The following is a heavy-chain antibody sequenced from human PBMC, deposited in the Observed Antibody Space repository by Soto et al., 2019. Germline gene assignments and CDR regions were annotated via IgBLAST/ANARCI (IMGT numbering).Heavy chain of an antibody. CDR1: RGSICSRNL. Sequence: SETPSLTCAVSRGSICSRNLWSWVRQPPGKGLEWIGEISHSGRTNYNPSLESRVTMSVDKSRNQFYLKLNFVTAADTAVYYCATQTYSYNWHHWGQGTLVTVFS. CDR3: ATQTYSYNWHH. J-gene: IGHJ5*02. CDR2: ISHSGRT. V-gene: IGHV4-4*02. D-gene: IGHD1-1*01.